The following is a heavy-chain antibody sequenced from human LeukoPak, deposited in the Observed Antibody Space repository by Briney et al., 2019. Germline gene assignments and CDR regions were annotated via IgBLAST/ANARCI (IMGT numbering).Heavy chain of an antibody. D-gene: IGHD2-21*02. V-gene: IGHV3-64*01. J-gene: IGHJ4*02. CDR3: ARPISPYCGGDCYGNLDY. Sequence: GGSLRLSCAASGFTFSSYAMHWVRQAPGKGLEYVSAISSNGGSTYYANSVKGRFTISRDNSKNTLYLQMGSLRAEDMAVYYCARPISPYCGGDCYGNLDYWGQGTLVTVSS. CDR1: GFTFSSYA. CDR2: ISSNGGST.